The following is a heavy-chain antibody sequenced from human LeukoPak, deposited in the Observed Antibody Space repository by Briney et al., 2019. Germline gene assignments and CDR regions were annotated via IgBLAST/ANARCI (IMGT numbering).Heavy chain of an antibody. CDR3: ARQRGGNSFDY. CDR1: GYSFSSYW. Sequence: GESLKISCKGSGYSFSSYWIAWVRQMPGKGLEWMGIIYPGDPDTRYSPSFQGQVTISADRSISTAYLQWSSLKASDTAMYYCARQRGGNSFDYWGQGTLVTVSS. CDR2: IYPGDPDT. D-gene: IGHD2-15*01. J-gene: IGHJ4*02. V-gene: IGHV5-51*01.